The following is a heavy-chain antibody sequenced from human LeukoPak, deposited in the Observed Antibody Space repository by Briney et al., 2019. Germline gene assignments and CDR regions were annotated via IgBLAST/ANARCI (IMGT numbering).Heavy chain of an antibody. CDR1: GGTFSSYA. CDR2: IIPIFGTA. Sequence: GASVKVSCKASGGTFSSYAISWVRQAPGQGLAWMGGIIPIFGTANYAQKFQGRVTITADESTSPAYMELSSLRSEDTAVYYCARGHPPSYYDFWSGYYLPDFDYWGQGTLVTVSS. V-gene: IGHV1-69*13. J-gene: IGHJ4*02. D-gene: IGHD3-3*01. CDR3: ARGHPPSYYDFWSGYYLPDFDY.